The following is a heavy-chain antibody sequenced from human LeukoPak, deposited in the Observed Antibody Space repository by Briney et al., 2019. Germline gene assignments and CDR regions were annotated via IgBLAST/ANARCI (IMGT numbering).Heavy chain of an antibody. CDR3: ARETNLNHDSSGYYYFDY. CDR1: GFIFSSYA. J-gene: IGHJ4*02. D-gene: IGHD3-22*01. V-gene: IGHV3-23*01. Sequence: GGSLRLSCAASGFIFSSYAMSWVRQAPGKGLEWVSGISGSGGSTYYVDSVKGRFTISRDNSKNTLYLQMNSLRAEDTAVYFCARETNLNHDSSGYYYFDYWGQGALVTVSS. CDR2: ISGSGGST.